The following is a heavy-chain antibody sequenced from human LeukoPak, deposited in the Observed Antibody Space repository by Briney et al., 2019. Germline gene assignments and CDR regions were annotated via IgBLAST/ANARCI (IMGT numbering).Heavy chain of an antibody. V-gene: IGHV1-8*03. D-gene: IGHD4-23*01. J-gene: IGHJ2*01. Sequence: ASVKVSCKASGYTFTSYDINWVRQATGQGLEWMGWMNPNSGNTGYAQKFQGRVTITRNTSISTAYMELSSLRSEDTAVYYCARDGVVTEYFDLWGRGTLVTVSS. CDR2: MNPNSGNT. CDR3: ARDGVVTEYFDL. CDR1: GYTFTSYD.